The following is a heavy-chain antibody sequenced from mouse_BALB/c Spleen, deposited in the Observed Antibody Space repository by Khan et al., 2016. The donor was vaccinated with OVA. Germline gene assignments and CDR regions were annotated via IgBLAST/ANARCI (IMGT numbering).Heavy chain of an antibody. D-gene: IGHD2-14*01. CDR2: INPSNGYT. CDR1: GYTFTSYT. J-gene: IGHJ3*01. CDR3: VRDGAYHRNDGWFAY. V-gene: IGHV1-4*01. Sequence: MKEYGAELARPGASVKMSCKASGYTFTSYTIHWIKERPGQGLEWIGYINPSNGYTNYNQKFKDKATLTTDKSSTTAYLQLSSLTSDDSAVYNCVRDGAYHRNDGWFAYWGQGTLVTVSA.